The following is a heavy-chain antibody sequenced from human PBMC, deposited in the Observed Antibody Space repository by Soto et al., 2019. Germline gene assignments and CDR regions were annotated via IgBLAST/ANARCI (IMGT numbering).Heavy chain of an antibody. D-gene: IGHD3-9*01. CDR3: ARPRGYYDIRQGMDV. V-gene: IGHV1-18*01. J-gene: IGHJ6*02. CDR2: ISAYNGNT. CDR1: GGTFSSYG. Sequence: ASVKVSCKASGGTFSSYGISWVRQAPGQGLEWMGWISAYNGNTNYAQKLQGRVTMTTDTSTSTAYMELRSLRSDDTAVYYCARPRGYYDIRQGMDVWRQGTTVTVYS.